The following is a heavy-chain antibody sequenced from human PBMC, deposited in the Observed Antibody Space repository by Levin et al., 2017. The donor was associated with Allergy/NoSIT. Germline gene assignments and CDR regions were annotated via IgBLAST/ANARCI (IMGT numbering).Heavy chain of an antibody. J-gene: IGHJ4*02. CDR3: ARDGVSAARDY. V-gene: IGHV3-74*01. CDR1: GFTFSSYW. D-gene: IGHD6-13*01. Sequence: GGSLRLSCAASGFTFSSYWMYWVRQAPGKGLVWVSYINHDGNNRNYADSVKGRFTISRDNAKNTLYLQMNSLRAEDTAVYYCARDGVSAARDYWGQGTQVTVSS. CDR2: INHDGNNR.